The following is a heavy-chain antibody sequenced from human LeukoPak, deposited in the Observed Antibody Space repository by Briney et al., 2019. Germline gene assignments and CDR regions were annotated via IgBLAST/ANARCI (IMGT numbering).Heavy chain of an antibody. Sequence: TGGSLRLSCAASGFTFSSYGMHWVRQAPGKGLEWVAFIRYDGSNKYYADSVKGRFTISRDNSKNTLYLQMNSLRAEDTAVYYCAKEGGYLTYYYMDVWGKGTTVTVSS. V-gene: IGHV3-30*02. CDR1: GFTFSSYG. J-gene: IGHJ6*03. D-gene: IGHD5-12*01. CDR3: AKEGGYLTYYYMDV. CDR2: IRYDGSNK.